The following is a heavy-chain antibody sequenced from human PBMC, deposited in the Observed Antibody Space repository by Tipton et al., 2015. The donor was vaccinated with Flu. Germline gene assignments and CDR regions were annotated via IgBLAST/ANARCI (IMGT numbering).Heavy chain of an antibody. CDR3: ARAESSLWAGHYYGLDV. D-gene: IGHD6-19*01. V-gene: IGHV4-38-2*02. Sequence: TLSLTCTVSNYSLISGYYWGWIRQSPGKGLEWIGSIRHSRNTYYNPSLKSRVTISLDTSKNHFSLRLTSVTAADTALYFCARAESSLWAGHYYGLDVWGQGTTVTVSS. CDR2: IRHSRNT. J-gene: IGHJ6*02. CDR1: NYSLISGYY.